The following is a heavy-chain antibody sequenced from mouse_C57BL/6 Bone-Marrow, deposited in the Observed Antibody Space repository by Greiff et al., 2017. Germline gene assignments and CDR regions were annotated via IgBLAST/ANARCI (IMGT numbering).Heavy chain of an antibody. CDR2: ISNGGGST. CDR1: GFTFSDYY. D-gene: IGHD1-1*01. J-gene: IGHJ3*01. CDR3: ATGITTVVALFAY. Sequence: VQLKESGGGLVQPGGSLKLSCAASGFTFSDYYMYWVRQTPEKRLEWVAYISNGGGSTYYPDTVKGRFTISRDNAKNTLYLQMSRLKSEDTAMYYCATGITTVVALFAYWGQGTLVTVSA. V-gene: IGHV5-12*01.